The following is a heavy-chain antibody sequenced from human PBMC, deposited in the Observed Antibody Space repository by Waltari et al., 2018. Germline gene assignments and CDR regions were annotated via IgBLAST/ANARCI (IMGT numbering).Heavy chain of an antibody. D-gene: IGHD5-12*01. CDR3: VRHWKRNGYRFDP. CDR1: GGPIRRSSYS. J-gene: IGHJ5*02. Sequence: QLQLQASGPTLVKPSETLSLTRTVSGGPIRRSSYSWGWIRQSPGKGLEWIGSICYSGTTYYNPTLESRVTISGDTSKNQFSLKLSSVTAADTAVYYCVRHWKRNGYRFDPWGQGTLVTVSS. V-gene: IGHV4-39*01. CDR2: ICYSGTT.